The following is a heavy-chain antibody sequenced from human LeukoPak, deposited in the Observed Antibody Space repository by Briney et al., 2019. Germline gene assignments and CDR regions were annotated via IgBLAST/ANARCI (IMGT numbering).Heavy chain of an antibody. CDR1: GDPISSHSDY. Sequence: SETLSLTCTVSGDPISSHSDYKWTWIRQSPQKGLEWIGYIYYTGSTNYNPSLRSRLTISVDTSMNQFSLGLTAVTAADTAVYYCAREYSAFDYWGQGALVTVSS. CDR3: AREYSAFDY. V-gene: IGHV4-61*08. CDR2: IYYTGST. J-gene: IGHJ4*02. D-gene: IGHD4-11*01.